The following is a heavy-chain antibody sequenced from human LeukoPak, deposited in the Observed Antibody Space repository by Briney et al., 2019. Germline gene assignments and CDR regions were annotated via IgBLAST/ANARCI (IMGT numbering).Heavy chain of an antibody. J-gene: IGHJ4*02. Sequence: GDSLKISCKGSGFNFANYWIAWVRQMPGEGLEWMGVIYPGDSDTRYSPSFQGQVTISADKPISTAYLQWGSLKASDTAMYYCAKQYKPGSSFTPFECWGQGTLVTVSS. CDR3: AKQYKPGSSFTPFEC. CDR1: GFNFANYW. D-gene: IGHD3-10*01. V-gene: IGHV5-51*04. CDR2: IYPGDSDT.